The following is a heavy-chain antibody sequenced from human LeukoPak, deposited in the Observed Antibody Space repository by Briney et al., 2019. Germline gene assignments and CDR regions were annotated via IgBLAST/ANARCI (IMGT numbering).Heavy chain of an antibody. V-gene: IGHV5-51*01. CDR2: IYPGDSDT. CDR3: ARGRYSGTYLSYFDY. Sequence: GESLKISCKGSGYSFTSFWIAWVRQMPGKGLEWMGIIYPGDSDTRYSPSFEGQVTFSADKPISTAYLQWSSLKASDTAMYYCARGRYSGTYLSYFDYWAQGTLVTVSS. J-gene: IGHJ4*02. D-gene: IGHD1-26*01. CDR1: GYSFTSFW.